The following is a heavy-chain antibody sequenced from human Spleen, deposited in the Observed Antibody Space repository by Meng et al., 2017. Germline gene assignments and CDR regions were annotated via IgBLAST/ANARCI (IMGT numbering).Heavy chain of an antibody. CDR2: ISSSSSYI. CDR1: GFIFSDYY. V-gene: IGHV3-21*01. J-gene: IGHJ4*02. D-gene: IGHD6-19*01. CDR3: ARDAGIAVAGTVY. Sequence: GESLKISCAASGFIFSDYYMTWVRQAPGKGLEWVSSISSSSSYIYYADSVKGRFTISRDNAKNSLYLQMNSLRAEDTAVYYCARDAGIAVAGTVYWGQGTLVTVSS.